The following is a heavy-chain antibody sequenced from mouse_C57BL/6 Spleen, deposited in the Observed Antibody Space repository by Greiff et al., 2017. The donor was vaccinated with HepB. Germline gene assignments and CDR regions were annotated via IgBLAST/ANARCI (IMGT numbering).Heavy chain of an antibody. V-gene: IGHV5-16*01. CDR3: ARDRGGSSYVFFDY. J-gene: IGHJ2*01. D-gene: IGHD1-1*01. CDR1: GFTFSDYY. Sequence: EVQLVESEGGLVQPGSSMKLSCTASGFTFSDYYMAWVRQVPEKGLEWVANINYDGSSTYYLDSLKSRFIISRDNAKNILYLQMSSLKSEDTATYYCARDRGGSSYVFFDYWGQGTTLTVSS. CDR2: INYDGSST.